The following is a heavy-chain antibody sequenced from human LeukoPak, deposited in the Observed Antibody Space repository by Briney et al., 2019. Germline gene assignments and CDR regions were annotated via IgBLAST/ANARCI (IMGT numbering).Heavy chain of an antibody. J-gene: IGHJ4*02. CDR3: ARHPNSSWDY. Sequence: PGGSLRLSCAASGFTFRNYWMSWVRQVPGKGLEWVVNINEGGNEKNYVDSVKGRFTASRDNAQNSLYLQMNGLRVEDTAVYYCARHPNSSWDYWGQGTLVTVSS. D-gene: IGHD6-13*01. CDR1: GFTFRNYW. V-gene: IGHV3-7*03. CDR2: INEGGNEK.